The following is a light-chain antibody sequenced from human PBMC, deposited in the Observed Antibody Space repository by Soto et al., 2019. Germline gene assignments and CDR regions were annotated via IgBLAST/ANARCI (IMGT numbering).Light chain of an antibody. J-gene: IGKJ2*01. CDR2: AAS. Sequence: DIQLTQSPSFLSAAIGDRVTITCRASQDIRNYLAWYQQEPGKAPKLLIYAASTLQSGVPSRISGTGSGTEFTLTISSLQPEDFGTYYCQQLNNHHRTFGQGTKLEIK. CDR1: QDIRNY. CDR3: QQLNNHHRT. V-gene: IGKV1-9*01.